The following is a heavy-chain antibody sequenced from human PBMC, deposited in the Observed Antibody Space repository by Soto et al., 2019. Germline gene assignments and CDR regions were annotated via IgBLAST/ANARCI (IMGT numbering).Heavy chain of an antibody. CDR2: IYQTGIT. Sequence: SSETLSLTCAVSGDSISSSNWWTWVRQPPGKGLEWIGDIYQTGITNSNPSLKSRVTMSIDKSKNQFSLKLTSVTAADTAVYYCATYSALGLYYYSALDVWGQGTTVTVYS. CDR1: GDSISSSNW. CDR3: ATYSALGLYYYSALDV. V-gene: IGHV4-4*02. J-gene: IGHJ6*02. D-gene: IGHD5-12*01.